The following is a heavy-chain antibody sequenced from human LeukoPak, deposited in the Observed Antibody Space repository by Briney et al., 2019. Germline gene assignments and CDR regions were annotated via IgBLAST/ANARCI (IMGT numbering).Heavy chain of an antibody. CDR2: IYYSGYT. Sequence: SETLTLTCTVSGGTISSYYWSWIRQPPGKGLEWIGVIYYSGYTNYNASLKSRVTISVDTSKNQFFLQLNSVTPEDTAVYYCARGRRTIFGVVPTYNFDYWGQGTLVTVSS. CDR1: GGTISSYY. D-gene: IGHD3-3*01. CDR3: ARGRRTIFGVVPTYNFDY. V-gene: IGHV4-59*12. J-gene: IGHJ4*02.